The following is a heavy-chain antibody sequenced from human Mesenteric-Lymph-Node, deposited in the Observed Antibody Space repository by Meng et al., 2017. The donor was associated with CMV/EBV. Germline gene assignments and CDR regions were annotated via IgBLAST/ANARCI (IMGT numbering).Heavy chain of an antibody. V-gene: IGHV2-5*02. D-gene: IGHD6-13*01. J-gene: IGHJ4*02. CDR3: AHRRPYSGRWNEVTFDY. Sequence: FTLTSSPVGVGWVRQSPGKVLEWLAVIYWDDDKRYNPSLRSRLSISKDTSRDQVVLTMTNVDPVDTGTYYCAHRRPYSGRWNEVTFDYWGQGVLVTVSS. CDR1: FTLTSSPVG. CDR2: IYWDDDK.